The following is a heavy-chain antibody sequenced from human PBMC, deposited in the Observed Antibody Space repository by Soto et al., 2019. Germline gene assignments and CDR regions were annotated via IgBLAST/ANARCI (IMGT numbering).Heavy chain of an antibody. CDR3: AKDSQLRFFDWFPRGPFDY. V-gene: IGHV3-30*02. Sequence: GGSLRLSCAASGFTFTSYGMHWVRQAPGKGLEWVAVIWYDGSNKYYADTVKGRFTISRDSYKNTFFLKMTSLRVEDTVVYYFAKDSQLRFFDWFPRGPFDYWGQGPLVTVSS. CDR1: GFTFTSYG. J-gene: IGHJ4*02. CDR2: IWYDGSNK. D-gene: IGHD3-9*01.